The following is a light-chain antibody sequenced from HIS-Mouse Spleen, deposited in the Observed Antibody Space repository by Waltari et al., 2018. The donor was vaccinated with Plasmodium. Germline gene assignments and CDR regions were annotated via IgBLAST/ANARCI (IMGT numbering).Light chain of an antibody. J-gene: IGLJ3*02. V-gene: IGLV3-10*01. CDR3: YSTDSSGNQRV. CDR2: EDS. Sequence: SYELTQPPSVSVSPGQTARITCSGDALPTNYAYWYQKKSGQAPVLVIDEDSKRRAGIPERFSGSSSGTMATLTISGAQVEDEADYYCYSTDSSGNQRVFGGGTKLTVL. CDR1: ALPTNY.